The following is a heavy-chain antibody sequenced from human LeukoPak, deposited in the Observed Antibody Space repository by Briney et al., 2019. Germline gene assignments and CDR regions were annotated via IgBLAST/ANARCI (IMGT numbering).Heavy chain of an antibody. D-gene: IGHD3-22*01. CDR1: GFTFSNFA. Sequence: PGRSLRLSCAASGFTFSNFAMHWVRQAPGKGVEWVAVISFDGNIKYYADSVKGRFTISRDNSKNTLYLQMNSLRAEDTAVYYCARDHKGDSGGYPVYWGQGTLVTVSS. V-gene: IGHV3-30-3*01. CDR2: ISFDGNIK. CDR3: ARDHKGDSGGYPVY. J-gene: IGHJ4*02.